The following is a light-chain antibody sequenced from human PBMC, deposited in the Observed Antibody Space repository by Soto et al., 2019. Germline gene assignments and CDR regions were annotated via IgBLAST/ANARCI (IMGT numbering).Light chain of an antibody. J-gene: IGKJ1*01. CDR3: QQYGSSGT. CDR1: QSVSNNY. CDR2: GAS. V-gene: IGKV3-20*01. Sequence: EIVLTQSLGTLSLSPGEGATLSCLASQSVSNNYLAWYQQKPGQAPRLLIYGASNRATGIPDRFSGSGSGTDFTLTISRLEPEDFAVYYCQQYGSSGTFGQGTKVDIK.